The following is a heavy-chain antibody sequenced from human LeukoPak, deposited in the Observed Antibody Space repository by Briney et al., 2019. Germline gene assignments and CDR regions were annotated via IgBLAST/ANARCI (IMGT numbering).Heavy chain of an antibody. J-gene: IGHJ4*02. D-gene: IGHD3-10*01. CDR2: INHSGST. Sequence: PSDTLSLTRAVYCGSFSGYYWSWIRQPPGEGLEWIGEINHSGSTNYNPSLKSRVTISVDTSKNQFSLKLSSVTAADTAVYYCARGGSPAATKYYGSGSYRYWGQGTLVTVSS. CDR1: CGSFSGYY. V-gene: IGHV4-34*01. CDR3: ARGGSPAATKYYGSGSYRY.